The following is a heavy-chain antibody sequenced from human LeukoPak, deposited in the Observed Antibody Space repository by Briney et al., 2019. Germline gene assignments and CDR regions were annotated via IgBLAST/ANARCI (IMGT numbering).Heavy chain of an antibody. D-gene: IGHD3-10*01. J-gene: IGHJ4*02. CDR1: GFTFSSYG. CDR2: IWYDGSNK. CDR3: ARDVYYGSGSYYIDH. V-gene: IGHV3-33*01. Sequence: GGSLRLSCAASGFTFSSYGMHWVRQAPGKGLEWVAVIWYDGSNKYYADSVKGRFTISRDNSKNTLYLQMNSLRAEDTAVYYCARDVYYGSGSYYIDHWGQGTLVTVSS.